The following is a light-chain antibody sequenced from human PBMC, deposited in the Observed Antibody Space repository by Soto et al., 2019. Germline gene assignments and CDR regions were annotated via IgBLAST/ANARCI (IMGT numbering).Light chain of an antibody. CDR3: QQYSSYSWT. CDR1: QTISSW. Sequence: IRLPRFLSPLSASVEERSPSPSRASQTISSWLAWYQVKPGKAPKLLIYDASSLESGVPSRFSGSASGTEFTLTISSLQPDDFATYFCQQYSSYSWTFGQGTKVDIK. J-gene: IGKJ1*01. V-gene: IGKV1-5*01. CDR2: DAS.